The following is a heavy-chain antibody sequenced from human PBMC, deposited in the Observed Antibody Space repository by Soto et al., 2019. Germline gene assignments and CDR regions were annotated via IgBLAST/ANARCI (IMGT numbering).Heavy chain of an antibody. Sequence: PSETLSLTCAVSGGSISSSNWWSWVRQPPGKGLEWIGEIYHSGSTNYNPSLKSRVTISVDKSKNQFSLKLSSVTAADTAVYYCARGGYCSSTSCPNWFDPWGQGTLVTVSS. CDR2: IYHSGST. CDR1: GGSISSSNW. D-gene: IGHD2-2*01. J-gene: IGHJ5*02. V-gene: IGHV4-4*02. CDR3: ARGGYCSSTSCPNWFDP.